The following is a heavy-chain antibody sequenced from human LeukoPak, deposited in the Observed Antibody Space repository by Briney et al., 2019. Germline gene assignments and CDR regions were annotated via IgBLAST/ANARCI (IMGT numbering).Heavy chain of an antibody. CDR3: ARETNYGDYAPDY. CDR1: GCTFSSYS. J-gene: IGHJ4*02. V-gene: IGHV3-21*01. CDR2: ISSSSSYI. D-gene: IGHD4-17*01. Sequence: GGSLRLSCAASGCTFSSYSMNWVRQAPGKGLEWVSSISSSSSYIYYADSVKGRFTISRDNAKNSLYLQMNSLRAEDTAVYYCARETNYGDYAPDYWGQGTLVTVSS.